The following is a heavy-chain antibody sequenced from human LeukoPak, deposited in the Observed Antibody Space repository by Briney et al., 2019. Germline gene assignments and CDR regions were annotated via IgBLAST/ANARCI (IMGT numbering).Heavy chain of an antibody. CDR1: GFTFGDYA. Sequence: GGSLRLSCTASGFTFGDYAMSWFRQAPGKGLEWVSFIRSKAYAGTTEYAASVKGRFIISRDDSKSIAYLQMNSLKTEDTAMYYCTRDHPDGYNSLPDYWGQGTLVTVSS. CDR3: TRDHPDGYNSLPDY. D-gene: IGHD5-24*01. V-gene: IGHV3-49*03. CDR2: IRSKAYAGTT. J-gene: IGHJ4*02.